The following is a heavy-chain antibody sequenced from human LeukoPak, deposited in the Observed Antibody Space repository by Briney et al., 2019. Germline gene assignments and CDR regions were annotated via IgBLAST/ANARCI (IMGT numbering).Heavy chain of an antibody. CDR3: ARHVSQGYCSSTSCYPGTWFDP. D-gene: IGHD2-2*01. J-gene: IGHJ5*02. Sequence: RGESLRISCKGSGYSFTSYWISWVRQMPGKGLEWMGRIDPSDSYTNYSPSFQGHVTISADKSISTAYLQWSSLKASDTAMYYCARHVSQGYCSSTSCYPGTWFDPWGQGTLVTVSS. V-gene: IGHV5-10-1*01. CDR2: IDPSDSYT. CDR1: GYSFTSYW.